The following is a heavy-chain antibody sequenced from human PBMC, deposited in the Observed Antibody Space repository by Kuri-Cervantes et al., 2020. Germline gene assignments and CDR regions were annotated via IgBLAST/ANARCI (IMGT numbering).Heavy chain of an antibody. J-gene: IGHJ4*02. Sequence: SVKVSCKASGGTFSSYAISWVRQAPGQGLEWMGGIIPIFGTANYAQKFQGRVTITTDESTSTAYMELSSLRSDDTAVYYCTRVPDESCYLGYFDFWGQGTPVTVSS. V-gene: IGHV1-69*05. D-gene: IGHD3-3*01. CDR3: TRVPDESCYLGYFDF. CDR2: IIPIFGTA. CDR1: GGTFSSYA.